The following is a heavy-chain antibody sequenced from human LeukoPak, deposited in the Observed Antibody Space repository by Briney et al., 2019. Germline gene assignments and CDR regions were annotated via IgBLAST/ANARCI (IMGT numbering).Heavy chain of an antibody. CDR2: IRYDGSNK. D-gene: IGHD6-19*01. Sequence: GGSLRLSCAASGFTFSSYGMHWVRQAPGKGLEWVAFIRYDGSNKYYADSVKGRFTISRDNSKNTLYLQMNSLRSEDTAVYYCARDSPIAVAGGRFDPWGQGTLVTVSS. V-gene: IGHV3-30*02. CDR3: ARDSPIAVAGGRFDP. CDR1: GFTFSSYG. J-gene: IGHJ5*02.